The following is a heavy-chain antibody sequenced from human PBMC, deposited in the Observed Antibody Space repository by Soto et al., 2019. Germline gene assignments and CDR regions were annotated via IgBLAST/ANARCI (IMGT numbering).Heavy chain of an antibody. Sequence: PSETLSLTCTVSGGSISSSSYYWGWVRQPPGKGLEWIGSIYYSGSTYYNPSLKSRVTISVDTSKNQFSLKLSSVTAADMAVYYCARQVSSGWYGYYFDYWGQGTLVTVS. D-gene: IGHD6-19*01. J-gene: IGHJ4*02. V-gene: IGHV4-39*01. CDR1: GGSISSSSYY. CDR3: ARQVSSGWYGYYFDY. CDR2: IYYSGST.